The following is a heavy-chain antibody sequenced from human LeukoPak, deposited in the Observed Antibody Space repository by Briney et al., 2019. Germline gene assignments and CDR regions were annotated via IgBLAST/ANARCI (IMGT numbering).Heavy chain of an antibody. J-gene: IGHJ4*02. V-gene: IGHV4-34*01. D-gene: IGHD6-13*01. CDR1: GGSFSGYY. CDR3: ARGYLAAAGKSSFDY. Sequence: PSETLSLTCAVYGGSFSGYYWSWIRQPPGKGLEWIGEINHSGSTNYNPSLKSQVTISVDTSKNQFSLKLSSVTAADTAVYYCARGYLAAAGKSSFDYWGQGTLVTVSS. CDR2: INHSGST.